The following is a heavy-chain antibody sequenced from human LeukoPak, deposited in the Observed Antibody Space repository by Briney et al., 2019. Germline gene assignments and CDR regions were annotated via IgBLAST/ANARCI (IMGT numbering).Heavy chain of an antibody. J-gene: IGHJ6*03. D-gene: IGHD3-16*01. V-gene: IGHV4-4*07. Sequence: SETLSLTCTVSGGSISSYYWSWIRQPAGKGLEWIGRIYTSGSTNYNPSLKSRVTMSVDTSKNQFSLKLSSVTAADTAVYYCARENDYVWGTPHYYYMDVWGKGTTVTVSS. CDR3: ARENDYVWGTPHYYYMDV. CDR1: GGSISSYY. CDR2: IYTSGST.